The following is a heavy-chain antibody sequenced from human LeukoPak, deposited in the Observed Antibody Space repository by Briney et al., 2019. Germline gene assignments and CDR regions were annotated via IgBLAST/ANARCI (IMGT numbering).Heavy chain of an antibody. CDR2: IYYSGST. Sequence: PSETPSLTCTVSGGSISSSSYYWGWIRQPPGKGLEWIGSIYYSGSTYYNPSLKSRVTISVDTSKNQFSLKLSSVTAADTAVYYCASLPEDSGWYLRPNAFDIWGQGTMVTVSS. CDR1: GGSISSSSYY. V-gene: IGHV4-39*07. J-gene: IGHJ3*02. D-gene: IGHD6-19*01. CDR3: ASLPEDSGWYLRPNAFDI.